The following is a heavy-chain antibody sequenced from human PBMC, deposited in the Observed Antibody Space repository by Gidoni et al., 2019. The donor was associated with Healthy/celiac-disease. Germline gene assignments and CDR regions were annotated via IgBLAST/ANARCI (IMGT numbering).Heavy chain of an antibody. D-gene: IGHD3-22*01. J-gene: IGHJ6*02. CDR1: GGSFSGYY. CDR2: INHSGST. CDR3: ARSGYYYDSSGYYGRYYYYYGMDV. V-gene: IGHV4-34*01. Sequence: QVQLQQWGAGLLKPSETLSLTCAVYGGSFSGYYWSWIRQPPGKGLEWIGEINHSGSTNYNPSLKSRVTISVDTSKNQFSLKLSSVTAADTAVYYCARSGYYYDSSGYYGRYYYYYGMDVWGQGTTVTVSS.